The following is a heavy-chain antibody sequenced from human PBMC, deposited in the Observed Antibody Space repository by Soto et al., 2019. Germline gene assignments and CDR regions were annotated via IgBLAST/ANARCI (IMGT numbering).Heavy chain of an antibody. CDR3: ARQFLYDSSGYYAYYYGMDV. V-gene: IGHV1-8*01. D-gene: IGHD3-22*01. CDR2: MNPNSGNT. Sequence: QVQLVQSGAEVKKPGASVKVSCKASGYTFTSYDINWVRQATGQGLEWMGWMNPNSGNTGYAQKFQGRVTMTRKTSISTAYMELSSLRSEDTAVYYCARQFLYDSSGYYAYYYGMDVWGQGTTVTVSS. J-gene: IGHJ6*02. CDR1: GYTFTSYD.